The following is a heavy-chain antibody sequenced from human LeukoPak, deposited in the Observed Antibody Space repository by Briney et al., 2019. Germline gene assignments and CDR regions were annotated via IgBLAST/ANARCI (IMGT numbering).Heavy chain of an antibody. J-gene: IGHJ6*03. Sequence: GGSLRLSCAASGFTFGNAWMTWVRQAPGKGLEWVGRIKSKTDGGTTDYAAPVKGRFTISRDNSKNTLYLQMNSLKAEDTAVYYCAKPGYSYGNYYYYYMDVWGKGTTVTISS. CDR3: AKPGYSYGNYYYYYMDV. CDR1: GFTFGNAW. CDR2: IKSKTDGGTT. V-gene: IGHV3-15*01. D-gene: IGHD5-18*01.